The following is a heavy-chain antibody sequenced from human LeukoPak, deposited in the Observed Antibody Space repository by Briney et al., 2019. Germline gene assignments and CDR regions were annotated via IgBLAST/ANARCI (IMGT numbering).Heavy chain of an antibody. D-gene: IGHD2/OR15-2a*01. CDR3: ARSNYDSTTFYYHLDL. J-gene: IGHJ5*02. Sequence: QPGGSLRLSCAASGFTFSSYWMRWVRQAPGKGPVWVSRVDVHGQGTAYADSVKGRFTISRDNAKNTLSLQMNSLSAEDTAVYYCARSNYDSTTFYYHLDLWGQGTLVTVSS. CDR2: VDVHGQGT. CDR1: GFTFSSYW. V-gene: IGHV3-74*01.